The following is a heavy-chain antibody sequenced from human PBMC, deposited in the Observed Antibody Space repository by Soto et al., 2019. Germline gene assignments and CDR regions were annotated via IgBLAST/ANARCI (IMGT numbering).Heavy chain of an antibody. Sequence: QVQLVESGGGVVQPGRSLRLSCAASGFTFSSYAMHWVRQAPGKGLEWVAVISYDGSNKYYADSVKGRFTISRDNSKNTLYLQMNSLRAEDTAVYYCARDGGVVVTAMFDYWGQGTLVTVSS. CDR1: GFTFSSYA. D-gene: IGHD2-21*02. CDR3: ARDGGVVVTAMFDY. CDR2: ISYDGSNK. V-gene: IGHV3-30-3*01. J-gene: IGHJ4*02.